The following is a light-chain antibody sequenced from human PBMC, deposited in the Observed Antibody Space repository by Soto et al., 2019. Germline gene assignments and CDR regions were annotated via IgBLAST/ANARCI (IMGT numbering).Light chain of an antibody. Sequence: DIQMTQSPSTLSASVGARVTIPCRASQSISSWLAWYQQKPGKAPTLVIYKAPSLESAFLSRFSGSGSGTEFTLTISSLQPDDFATYYCQQYNRYWTFGQGSQVDIK. J-gene: IGKJ1*01. CDR2: KAP. CDR1: QSISSW. V-gene: IGKV1-5*03. CDR3: QQYNRYWT.